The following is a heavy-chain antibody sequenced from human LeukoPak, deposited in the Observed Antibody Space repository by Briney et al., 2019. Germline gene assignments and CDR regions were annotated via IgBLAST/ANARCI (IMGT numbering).Heavy chain of an antibody. J-gene: IGHJ4*02. V-gene: IGHV3-30-3*01. CDR3: VRYLSTSWYGLDY. CDR1: EFTFSGYA. Sequence: GGSLRLSCAASEFTFSGYAMHWVRQAPGKGLEWVAVISYDGDKKYYADSVNGRFTISGHNPKITRDVQVNSLRGGDTAIYLCVRYLSTSWYGLDYWGQGTLVTVCS. D-gene: IGHD6-13*01. CDR2: ISYDGDKK.